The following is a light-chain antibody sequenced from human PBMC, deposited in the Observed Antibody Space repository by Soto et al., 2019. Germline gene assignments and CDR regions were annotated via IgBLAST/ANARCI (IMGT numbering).Light chain of an antibody. CDR3: SSYTSRSNVI. CDR1: SSDVGGYDY. V-gene: IGLV2-14*03. CDR2: DVN. Sequence: QSALTQHASVSGSPGQSITISCTGTSSDVGGYDYVSWYQQHPGKAPRLMIYDVNIRPSGVSIRFSGSKSGNTASLTISGLQAEDEADYYCSSYTSRSNVIFGGGTKLTVL. J-gene: IGLJ2*01.